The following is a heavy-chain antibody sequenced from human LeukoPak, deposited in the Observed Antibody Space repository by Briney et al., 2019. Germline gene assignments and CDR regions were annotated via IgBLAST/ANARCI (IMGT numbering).Heavy chain of an antibody. D-gene: IGHD2-2*01. CDR1: GFTFTSSA. V-gene: IGHV1-58*02. Sequence: SVKVSCKASGFTFTSSAMQWVRQAHGQRLEWIGWIVVGSGNTNYAQKFQERVTITRDMSTSTAYMELSSLRSEDTAVYYCAAVVGYCSSTSCPGLDFDYWGQGTLVTVSS. CDR3: AAVVGYCSSTSCPGLDFDY. CDR2: IVVGSGNT. J-gene: IGHJ4*02.